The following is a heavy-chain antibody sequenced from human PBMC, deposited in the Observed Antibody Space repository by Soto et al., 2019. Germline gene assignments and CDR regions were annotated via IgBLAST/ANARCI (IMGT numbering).Heavy chain of an antibody. CDR1: AFTLSNYD. V-gene: IGHV3-13*05. CDR3: ARGRNTSSAGFDY. J-gene: IGHJ4*02. D-gene: IGHD6-6*01. Sequence: EVQLVESGGGLVQPGGSLRLSCAASAFTLSNYDMHWVRQATGKGLEWVSGIDPAGDPYYSDSVKGRFTLSREDAKNSLYLQMSSLRAGDTALYFCARGRNTSSAGFDYWGLGTLVTVSS. CDR2: IDPAGDP.